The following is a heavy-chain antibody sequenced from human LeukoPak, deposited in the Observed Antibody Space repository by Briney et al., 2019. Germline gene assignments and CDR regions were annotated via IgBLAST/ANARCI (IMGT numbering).Heavy chain of an antibody. CDR1: GFTFSTYT. CDR2: ISSSSFFI. J-gene: IGHJ6*03. CDR3: ARGPGYCSSTSCYAGYYYMDV. V-gene: IGHV3-21*01. Sequence: GGSLRLFCVASGFTFSTYTMNWVRQAPGKGLEWVSSISSSSFFISYADSVKGRFTISRDNAKNSLYLQMKSLRAEDTAVYYCARGPGYCSSTSCYAGYYYMDVWGKGTTVTISS. D-gene: IGHD2-2*01.